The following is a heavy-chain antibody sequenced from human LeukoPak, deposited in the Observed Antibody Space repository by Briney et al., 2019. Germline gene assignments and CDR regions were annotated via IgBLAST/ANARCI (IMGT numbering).Heavy chain of an antibody. CDR3: ARGEATISYYYGMDV. CDR1: GFTFSSYW. D-gene: IGHD5-12*01. V-gene: IGHV3-7*01. Sequence: GGSLRLSCAASGFTFSSYWMSWVRQAPGKGLEWVAHIKQDGSEKYYVDSVKGRFTISRDNAKNSLYLQMNSLRAEDTAVYYCARGEATISYYYGMDVWGQGTTVTVSS. J-gene: IGHJ6*02. CDR2: IKQDGSEK.